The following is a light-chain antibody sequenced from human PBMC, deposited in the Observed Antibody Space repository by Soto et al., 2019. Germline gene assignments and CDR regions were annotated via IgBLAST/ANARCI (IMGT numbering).Light chain of an antibody. J-gene: IGLJ2*01. Sequence: QSALTQPASVSGSPGQSIAISCTGSGSDVGGYNYVSWYQQHPGKAPKLMIYEGSKRPSGVSNRFSGSKSGNTASLTISGLQAEDEADYYCCSYAGSSTHVVFGGGTKLTVL. CDR1: GSDVGGYNY. CDR3: CSYAGSSTHVV. CDR2: EGS. V-gene: IGLV2-23*01.